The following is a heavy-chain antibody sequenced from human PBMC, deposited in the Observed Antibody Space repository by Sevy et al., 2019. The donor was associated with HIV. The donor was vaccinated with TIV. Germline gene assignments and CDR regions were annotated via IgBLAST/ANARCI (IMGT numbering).Heavy chain of an antibody. J-gene: IGHJ4*02. Sequence: GGSLRLSCAASGLSFSSHVMTWVRQAPGKGLEWVSGIGGSGSSIFYAESVKGRFTISRDISKSSLYLEMKSLRAEDTAIYYGASQSPPLYGSGTYYNAYLDNWGQGTLVTVSS. CDR3: ASQSPPLYGSGTYYNAYLDN. D-gene: IGHD3-10*01. V-gene: IGHV3-23*01. CDR1: GLSFSSHV. CDR2: IGGSGSSI.